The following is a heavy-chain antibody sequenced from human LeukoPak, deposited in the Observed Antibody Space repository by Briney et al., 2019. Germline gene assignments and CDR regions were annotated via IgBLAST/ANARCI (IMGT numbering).Heavy chain of an antibody. D-gene: IGHD1-26*01. CDR1: GGSFSGYY. Sequence: SETLSLTCAVYGGSFSGYYWSWIRQPPGKGLEWIGEINHSGSTYYNPSLKSRVTISVDTSKNQFSLKLSSVTAVDTAVYYCARQGVGATDCWGQGTLVTVSS. CDR3: ARQGVGATDC. J-gene: IGHJ4*02. V-gene: IGHV4-34*01. CDR2: INHSGST.